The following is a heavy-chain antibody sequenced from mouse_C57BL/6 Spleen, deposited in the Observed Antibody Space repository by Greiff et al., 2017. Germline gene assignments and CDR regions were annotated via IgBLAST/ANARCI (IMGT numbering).Heavy chain of an antibody. CDR1: GYTFTSYW. Sequence: QVQLQQPGAELVMPGASVKLSCKASGYTFTSYWMHWVKQRPGQGLEWIGEIDPSDSYTNYNQKFKGKSTLTVDKSSSTAYMQLSSLTSEDSAVYYCARRGGYDHFDYWGQGPTLTVSS. CDR3: ARRGGYDHFDY. J-gene: IGHJ2*01. V-gene: IGHV1-69*01. D-gene: IGHD2-2*01. CDR2: IDPSDSYT.